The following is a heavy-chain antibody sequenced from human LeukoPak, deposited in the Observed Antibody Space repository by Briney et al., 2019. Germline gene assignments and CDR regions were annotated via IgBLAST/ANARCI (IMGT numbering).Heavy chain of an antibody. CDR3: ARERNSGYYFFDY. D-gene: IGHD3-22*01. J-gene: IGHJ4*02. CDR1: GYTFTNYY. CDR2: ITPSGGAT. V-gene: IGHV1-46*03. Sequence: ASVKVSCKASGYTFTNYYIHWVRQAPGQGLEWMGKITPSGGATTYAQKFQGRVIATRDTSTSTFYMELSSLRSEDTAVYYCARERNSGYYFFDYWGQGTLVTVSS.